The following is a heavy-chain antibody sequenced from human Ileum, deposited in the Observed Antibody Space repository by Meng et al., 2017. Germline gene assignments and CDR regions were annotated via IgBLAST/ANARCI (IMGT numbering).Heavy chain of an antibody. CDR3: ARVDFRGDSRDSCGLSH. CDR2: ISHYGKT. V-gene: IGHV4-34*01. Sequence: QVPLHQWGAGMLKPSETLSLTCAGLGESLNDNWWSWIRQTPGKGLEWIGEISHYGKTNYNPSLKSRVMISLDTSRDQFSLRLTSVTAADAAVYYCARVDFRGDSRDSCGLSHWGQGTLVTVSS. CDR1: GESLNDNW. J-gene: IGHJ1*01. D-gene: IGHD3-22*01.